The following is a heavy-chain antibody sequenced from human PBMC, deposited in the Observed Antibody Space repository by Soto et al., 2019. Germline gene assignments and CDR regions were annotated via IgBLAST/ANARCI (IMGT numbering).Heavy chain of an antibody. CDR3: AREAGYCSRTSCYRRAFDT. J-gene: IGHJ3*02. V-gene: IGHV3-74*03. CDR1: GFTFSGHW. Sequence: EVQLVESGGDLVQPGGSLRLSCAASGFTFSGHWMHWVRQVPGKGLEWVSRINTDGGTSAYADSVKGRFTISRDNAKNTLYLQMSGRGAEATAVYYCAREAGYCSRTSCYRRAFDTWGQGTTVTVSS. CDR2: INTDGGTS. D-gene: IGHD2-2*01.